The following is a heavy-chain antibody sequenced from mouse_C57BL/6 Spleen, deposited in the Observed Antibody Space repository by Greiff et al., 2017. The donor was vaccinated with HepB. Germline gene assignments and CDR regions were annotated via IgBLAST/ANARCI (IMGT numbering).Heavy chain of an antibody. J-gene: IGHJ1*03. CDR3: ARCPYYYGSSDDWYFDV. CDR1: GYTFTDYY. CDR2: IYPGSGNT. D-gene: IGHD1-1*01. Sequence: QVQLQQSGAELVRPGASVKLSCKASGYTFTDYYINWVKQRPGQGLEWIARIYPGSGNTYYNEKFKGKATLTAEKSSSTAYMQLSSLTSEDSAVYFCARCPYYYGSSDDWYFDVWGTGTTVTVSS. V-gene: IGHV1-76*01.